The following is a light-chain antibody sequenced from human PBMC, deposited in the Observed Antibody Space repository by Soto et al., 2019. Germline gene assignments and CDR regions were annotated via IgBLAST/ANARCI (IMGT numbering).Light chain of an antibody. J-gene: IGKJ1*01. Sequence: DIQMTQSPSTLPASVGDRVTITCRASQSISSWLAWYQQKPGKAPKLLIYKASSLQSGVPSRFSGSGSGTEFTLTITSLQPDDFATYYGQHYNSFPWTFGQGTKVEIK. V-gene: IGKV1-5*03. CDR1: QSISSW. CDR3: QHYNSFPWT. CDR2: KAS.